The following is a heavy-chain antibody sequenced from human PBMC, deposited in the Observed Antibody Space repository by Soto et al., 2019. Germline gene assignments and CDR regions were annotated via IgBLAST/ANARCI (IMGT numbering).Heavy chain of an antibody. V-gene: IGHV1-18*03. CDR1: GYTFTSYG. D-gene: IGHD6-6*01. Sequence: QVQLVQSGAEVKKPGASVKVSCKSSGYTFTSYGISWVRQAPGQGLEWMGWISAYNGNTNYAQMLQGRVTMTTDTSTSTAYSELRSLRSDDMAVYYCARARISSSSFSGWFDPWGQGTLVTVSS. CDR3: ARARISSSSFSGWFDP. J-gene: IGHJ5*02. CDR2: ISAYNGNT.